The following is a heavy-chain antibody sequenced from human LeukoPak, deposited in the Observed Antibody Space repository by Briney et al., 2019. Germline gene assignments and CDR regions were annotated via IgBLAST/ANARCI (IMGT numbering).Heavy chain of an antibody. Sequence: PGGSLRLSCAASGFIFRDCHMNWIRQAPGKGLEWVSYISPGGDATYFADSVRGRFTISRDNAKNSLYLQMNSLTAEDAAVYYCAGGLDIAVAGPGGYFDYWGQGTLVTVSS. J-gene: IGHJ4*02. CDR2: ISPGGDAT. CDR3: AGGLDIAVAGPGGYFDY. D-gene: IGHD6-19*01. CDR1: GFIFRDCH. V-gene: IGHV3-11*01.